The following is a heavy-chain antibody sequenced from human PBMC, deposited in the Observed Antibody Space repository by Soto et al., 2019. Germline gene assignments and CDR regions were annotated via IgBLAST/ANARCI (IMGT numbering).Heavy chain of an antibody. CDR2: ISYDGSNK. Sequence: QVQLVESGGGVVQPGRSLRLSCAASGFTFSSYAMHWVRQAPGKGLEWVAVISYDGSNKYYADSVKGRFTISRDNSKNALYLQMNSLRAEDPAVYYCERVAVEMATIHVFDYWGQGTLVTVSS. CDR1: GFTFSSYA. D-gene: IGHD5-12*01. J-gene: IGHJ4*02. CDR3: ERVAVEMATIHVFDY. V-gene: IGHV3-30-3*01.